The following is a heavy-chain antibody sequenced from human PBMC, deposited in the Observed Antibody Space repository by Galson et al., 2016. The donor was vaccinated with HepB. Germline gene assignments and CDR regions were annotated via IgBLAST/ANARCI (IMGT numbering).Heavy chain of an antibody. J-gene: IGHJ4*02. CDR3: TTWLSHHFDY. V-gene: IGHV3-23*01. Sequence: SLRLSCAASGFIFRNYALSWVRRAPGKGLEWVLHIDGPTPNTHYADSVRGRFSIYRHNSRDTPYLQMDSLTAEDSAVYYCTTWLSHHFDYWGQGTRVTVSS. CDR2: IDGPTPNT. D-gene: IGHD6-19*01. CDR1: GFIFRNYA.